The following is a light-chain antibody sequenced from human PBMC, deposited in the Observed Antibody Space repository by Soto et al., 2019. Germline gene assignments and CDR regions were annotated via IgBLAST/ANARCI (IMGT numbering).Light chain of an antibody. V-gene: IGKV2-30*02. CDR2: KVY. CDR1: QSLVHSDGLAY. Sequence: DVVMTQSPLSLPVTLGQPASISCRSNQSLVHSDGLAYFSWFQQRPGRSPRRLIYKVYNRDSGVPARFSGSGSGTDFALKISRVEAEDVGVYYCMQGTHWPITFGQGTRLEIK. CDR3: MQGTHWPIT. J-gene: IGKJ5*01.